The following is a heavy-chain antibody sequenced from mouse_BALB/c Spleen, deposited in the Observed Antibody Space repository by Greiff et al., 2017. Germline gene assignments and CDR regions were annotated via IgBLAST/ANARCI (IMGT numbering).Heavy chain of an antibody. CDR1: GYTFTSYY. CDR2: INPSNGGT. D-gene: IGHD2-4*01. CDR3: TIWITAMDY. V-gene: IGHV1S16*01. J-gene: IGHJ4*01. Sequence: VQLQQSGAELVKPGASVKLSCKASGYTFTSYYMYWVKQRPGQGLEWIGEINPSNGGTNFNEKFKSKATLTVDKSSSTAYMQLSSLTSEDSAVYYCTIWITAMDYWGQGTSVTVSS.